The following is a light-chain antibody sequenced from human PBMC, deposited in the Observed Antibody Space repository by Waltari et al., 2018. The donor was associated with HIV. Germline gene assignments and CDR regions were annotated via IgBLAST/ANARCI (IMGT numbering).Light chain of an antibody. Sequence: QSVLTQPPSASGTPGQRVTISCSGSSSNIGSNTVNWSQQFPGMAPKLLIYSNKQRPSGGPDRFAGSKSGTSAALAISGLQSEDEGDYYCAAWDDSLNGYYVFGTGTKVTVL. V-gene: IGLV1-44*01. CDR1: SSNIGSNT. CDR3: AAWDDSLNGYYV. CDR2: SNK. J-gene: IGLJ1*01.